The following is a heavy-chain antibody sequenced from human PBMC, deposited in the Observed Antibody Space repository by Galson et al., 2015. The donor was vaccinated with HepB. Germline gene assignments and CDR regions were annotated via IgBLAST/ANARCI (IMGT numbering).Heavy chain of an antibody. CDR3: ASGSGSPLTPYNWFDP. CDR2: IIPILGIA. V-gene: IGHV1-69*10. Sequence: SVKVSCKASGGTFSSYAISWVRQAPGQGLEWMGGIIPILGIANYAQKFQGRVTITADKSTSTAYMELSSLRSEDTAVYYCASGSGSPLTPYNWFDPWGQGTLVTVSS. J-gene: IGHJ5*02. D-gene: IGHD3-10*01. CDR1: GGTFSSYA.